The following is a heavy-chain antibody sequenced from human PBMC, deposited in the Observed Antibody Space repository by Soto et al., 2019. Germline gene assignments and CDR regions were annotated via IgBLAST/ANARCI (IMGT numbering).Heavy chain of an antibody. Sequence: ASVKVSCKASGYTFSRYFIHWVRQAPRRGLEWMGIINPSAYSIINPSGGRTTYAQKFQGRVTMTRDTSTSTVYMELSSLRSEDTAVYYCARDHYYGSGSYNFFDNWGQGTLVTVSS. D-gene: IGHD3-10*01. CDR1: GYTFSRYF. CDR3: ARDHYYGSGSYNFFDN. V-gene: IGHV1-46*03. CDR2: INPSAYSIINPSGGRT. J-gene: IGHJ4*02.